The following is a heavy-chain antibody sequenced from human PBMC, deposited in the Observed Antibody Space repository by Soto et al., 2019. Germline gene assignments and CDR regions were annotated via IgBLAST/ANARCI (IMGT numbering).Heavy chain of an antibody. CDR3: ARQLKGCGSTSCFNYFYYGLDV. CDR1: GYSFTNYW. Sequence: PGESLKISCKGSGYSFTNYWIAWVRLMPGKGLEWMGIIYPADSDTRYNPSFQGQVTISADKSISTAYLQWSSLKASDTAMYYCARQLKGCGSTSCFNYFYYGLDVWGRGTTVTVS. V-gene: IGHV5-51*01. CDR2: IYPADSDT. J-gene: IGHJ6*02. D-gene: IGHD2-2*01.